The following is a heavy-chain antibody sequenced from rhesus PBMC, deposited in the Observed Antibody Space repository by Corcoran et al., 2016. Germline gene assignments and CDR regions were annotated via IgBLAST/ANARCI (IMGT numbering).Heavy chain of an antibody. CDR1: GGSVSSSNW. CDR3: ARDYGSKG. Sequence: QVQLQESGPGLVKPSETLSLTCAVSGGSVSSSNWWTWIRQPPGKGLEWSGYVSGSSGSTSCNPSLRSRVTLSTDTSKNRFSLKLTSVTAADTAVYYCARDYGSKGWGQGALVTVSS. CDR2: VSGSSGST. D-gene: IGHD4-29*01. V-gene: IGHV4-65*01. J-gene: IGHJ1*01.